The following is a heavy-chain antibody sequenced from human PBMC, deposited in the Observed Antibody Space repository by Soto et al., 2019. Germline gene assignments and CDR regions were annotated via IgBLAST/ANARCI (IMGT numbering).Heavy chain of an antibody. D-gene: IGHD2-2*01. V-gene: IGHV3-23*01. CDR2: ISGSGGSP. CDR1: GFTFDDYG. Sequence: PGGSLRLSCAASGFTFDDYGMGWVRQAPGKGLEWVSAISGSGGSPSYADSVQGRFTISRDNPKNTLYLQMNSLRAEDTAMYYCAKARCSTTNCYVPDYWGQGTLVTVSS. CDR3: AKARCSTTNCYVPDY. J-gene: IGHJ4*02.